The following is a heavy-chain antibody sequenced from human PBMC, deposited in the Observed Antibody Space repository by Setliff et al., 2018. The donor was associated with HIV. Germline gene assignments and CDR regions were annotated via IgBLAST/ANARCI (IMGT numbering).Heavy chain of an antibody. V-gene: IGHV1-3*01. Sequence: ASVKVSCQASGYTFTSYAMHWVRQAPGQRLEWMGWINAGKGNTKNSQKFQGRVTITRDTSASTAYMELSSLRPEDTAVYYCARVWFGEAIFDYWGQGTLVTVSS. D-gene: IGHD3-10*01. J-gene: IGHJ4*02. CDR1: GYTFTSYA. CDR2: INAGKGNT. CDR3: ARVWFGEAIFDY.